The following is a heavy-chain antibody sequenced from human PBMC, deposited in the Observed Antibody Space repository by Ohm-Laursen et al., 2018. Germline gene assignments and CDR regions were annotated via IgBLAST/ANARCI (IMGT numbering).Heavy chain of an antibody. V-gene: IGHV1-2*02. D-gene: IGHD2-2*01. Sequence: ASVKVSCKASGYTFTGYYMHWVRQAPGQGLEWMGWINPNSGGTNYAQKFQGRVTMTRDTSISTAYMEPSRLRSDDTAVYYCARLGVIVVVPAADEYFDYWGQGTLVTVSS. J-gene: IGHJ4*02. CDR2: INPNSGGT. CDR1: GYTFTGYY. CDR3: ARLGVIVVVPAADEYFDY.